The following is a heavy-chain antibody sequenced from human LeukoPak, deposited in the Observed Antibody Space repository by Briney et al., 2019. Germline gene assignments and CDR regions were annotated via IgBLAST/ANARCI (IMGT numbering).Heavy chain of an antibody. D-gene: IGHD3-22*01. CDR3: AREPNLVVVTPPHWFDP. Sequence: ASVKVSCKASGYTFTSYYMHWVRQAPGQGLEWMGIINPSGGSTSYAQKFQGRVTMTRDTSTSTVYMELSSLRSEDTAVYYCAREPNLVVVTPPHWFDPWGQGTLVTVSS. J-gene: IGHJ5*02. CDR2: INPSGGST. V-gene: IGHV1-46*01. CDR1: GYTFTSYY.